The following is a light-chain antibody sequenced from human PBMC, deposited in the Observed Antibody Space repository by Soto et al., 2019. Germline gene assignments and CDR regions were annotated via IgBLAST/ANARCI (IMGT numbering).Light chain of an antibody. V-gene: IGLV4-69*01. CDR1: SGHSNYA. Sequence: QPVLTQSPSASASLGASVKLTCTLSSGHSNYAIAWHQLQPEKGPRYLMKLNSDGIHIKGDGIPARFSGSSSGAERYLTISSLQSEDEADYYCQTWGTGIQVFGGGTKLTVL. CDR2: LNSDGIH. J-gene: IGLJ2*01. CDR3: QTWGTGIQV.